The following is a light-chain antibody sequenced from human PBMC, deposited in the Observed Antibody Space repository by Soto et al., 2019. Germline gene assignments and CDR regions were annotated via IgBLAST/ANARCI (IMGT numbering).Light chain of an antibody. V-gene: IGKV3-20*01. CDR1: QSVSSSY. Sequence: EIVLTQSPGTLSLSQGERATLSCRASQSVSSSYLAWYQQKPGQAPRLLIYGASSSATGIPDRFSGSGSGTDFTLSISRLEPEDFAVYYCQQYGSSPWTFCQGTKVEIK. CDR3: QQYGSSPWT. CDR2: GAS. J-gene: IGKJ1*01.